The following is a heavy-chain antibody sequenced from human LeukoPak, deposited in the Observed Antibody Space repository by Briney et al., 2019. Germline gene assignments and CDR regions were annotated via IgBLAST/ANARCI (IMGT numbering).Heavy chain of an antibody. CDR1: GFTFSSYS. V-gene: IGHV3-21*01. D-gene: IGHD6-19*01. CDR2: ISSSSYI. Sequence: GGSLRLSCAASGFTFSSYSMNWVRQAPGKGLEWVSSISSSSYIYYADSVKGRFTISRDNAKNSLYLQMNSLRAEDTAVYYCAKDRHTSGWYYFDYWGRGTLVTVSS. J-gene: IGHJ4*02. CDR3: AKDRHTSGWYYFDY.